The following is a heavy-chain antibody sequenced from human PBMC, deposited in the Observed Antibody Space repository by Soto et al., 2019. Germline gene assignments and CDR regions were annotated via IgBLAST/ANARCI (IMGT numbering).Heavy chain of an antibody. Sequence: EESMTISCQGKCYRFSSSCIGWVRQKPGKGLEWLGNVYPSDSDVRYSPAFEGQVTISADNYINTAYLQLLNLKASDTAIYYFTKGATSPFDYWGQGTRVTVSA. CDR2: VYPSDSDV. V-gene: IGHV5-51*01. CDR3: TKGATSPFDY. J-gene: IGHJ4*02. D-gene: IGHD1-1*01. CDR1: CYRFSSSC.